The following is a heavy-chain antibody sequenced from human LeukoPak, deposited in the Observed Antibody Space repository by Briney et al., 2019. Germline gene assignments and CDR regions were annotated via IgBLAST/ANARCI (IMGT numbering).Heavy chain of an antibody. D-gene: IGHD5-12*01. Sequence: SETLSLTCTVSGGSIRSSSYYWDWIRQPPGKGLEWIGSIYYSGSTYYNSSLKSRVSISVDTSKNQFSLKVSSVTAADTAVYYCARDLYSGYDSAFDYWGQGTLVTVSS. J-gene: IGHJ4*02. CDR3: ARDLYSGYDSAFDY. CDR1: GGSIRSSSYY. V-gene: IGHV4-39*07. CDR2: IYYSGST.